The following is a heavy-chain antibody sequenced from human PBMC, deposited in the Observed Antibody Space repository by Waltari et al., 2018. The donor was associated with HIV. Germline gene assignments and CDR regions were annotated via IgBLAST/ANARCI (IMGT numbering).Heavy chain of an antibody. J-gene: IGHJ4*02. D-gene: IGHD6-19*01. Sequence: QLQLRESGPGLVKPSETLSLTCTVSGGSITNTKYYWGWIRQPPGKELEWIGSVYYTGSTDYNPPLKSRVTGSLDTSKDPLSRRLNSATAADTAVYYCARLAQQSSGWYRGGQNFDSLGQGTLVTVSS. V-gene: IGHV4-39*01. CDR1: GGSITNTKYY. CDR3: ARLAQQSSGWYRGGQNFDS. CDR2: VYYTGST.